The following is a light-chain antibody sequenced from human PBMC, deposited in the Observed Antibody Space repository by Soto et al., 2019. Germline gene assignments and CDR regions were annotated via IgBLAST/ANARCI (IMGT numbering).Light chain of an antibody. CDR3: CSYAGTYTPVV. CDR1: SSDVGGYNY. CDR2: DVS. J-gene: IGLJ2*01. V-gene: IGLV2-11*01. Sequence: QSALTQPRSVSGSPGQSVTISCAGTSSDVGGYNYVSWYQQYPGKAPKRMISDVSKRPSGVPDRFSGSKSGNTASLTISGLQAEDEADYYCCSYAGTYTPVVFGGGTQLTVL.